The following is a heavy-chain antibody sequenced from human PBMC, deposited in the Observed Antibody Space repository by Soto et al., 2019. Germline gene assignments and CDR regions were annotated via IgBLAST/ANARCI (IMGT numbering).Heavy chain of an antibody. D-gene: IGHD4-17*01. Sequence: SETLSLTCTVSGGSISSYYWSWIRQPPGKGLEWIGYIYYSGSTNYNPSLKSRVTISVDTSKNQFSLKLSSVTAADTAVYYCARGVLYGDYGYYYYYYMDVWGKGTTVTVSS. CDR3: ARGVLYGDYGYYYYYYMDV. J-gene: IGHJ6*03. CDR2: IYYSGST. V-gene: IGHV4-59*01. CDR1: GGSISSYY.